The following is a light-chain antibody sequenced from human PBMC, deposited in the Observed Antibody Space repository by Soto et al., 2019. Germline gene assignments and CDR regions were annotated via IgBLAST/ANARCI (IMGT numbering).Light chain of an antibody. CDR2: KSS. Sequence: DIQMTQSPSTLSASVGDSVTITCRASQIIYSWLAWYQQKPGNAPKLLIYKSSTVERGVPSRFSGSGSETEFPLTINSLQPDDFATYYSLQYFDYYRTFGQGTKVEIK. J-gene: IGKJ1*01. V-gene: IGKV1-5*03. CDR1: QIIYSW. CDR3: LQYFDYYRT.